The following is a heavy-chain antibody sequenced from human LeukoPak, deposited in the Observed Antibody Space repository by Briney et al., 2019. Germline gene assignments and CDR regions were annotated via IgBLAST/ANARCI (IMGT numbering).Heavy chain of an antibody. CDR2: IYHSGST. CDR3: ARGYLHGAFDI. CDR1: GGSISSGGYS. V-gene: IGHV4-30-2*01. Sequence: SETLSLTCAVSGGSISSGGYSWSWIRQPPGKGLEWIGYIYHSGSTYYNPSLKSRVTISVDTSKNQFSLKLSSVTAADTAVYYCARGYLHGAFDIWGQGTMVTVSS. J-gene: IGHJ3*02. D-gene: IGHD2-2*02.